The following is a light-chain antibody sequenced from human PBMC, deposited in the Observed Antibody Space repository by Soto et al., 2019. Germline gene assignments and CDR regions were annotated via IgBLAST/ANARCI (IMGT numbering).Light chain of an antibody. CDR3: LQDYNYPIT. V-gene: IGKV1-6*01. CDR2: AAS. J-gene: IGKJ5*01. CDR1: QGIRND. Sequence: IRMTHSSASLSASVEERAIVTCRAGQGIRNDLGWYQQKQGKAPKLLIYAASSLQSGVPSRFSGSGSGTDFTLTISSLQPEDFATYYCLQDYNYPITFGQGTRLEI.